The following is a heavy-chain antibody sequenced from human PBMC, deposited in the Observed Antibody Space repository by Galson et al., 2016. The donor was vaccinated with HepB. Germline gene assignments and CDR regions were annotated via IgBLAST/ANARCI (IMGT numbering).Heavy chain of an antibody. CDR2: ISSYSSTT. J-gene: IGHJ4*02. Sequence: SPRLSCASSGFTFSLYSMNCVRQAPGKGLEWVSYISSYSSTTHYADSVKGRFTIARDNAKNSLYLQMNSLRDEDTAVYYCARGERGSYNSGYFDYWGQGNLVTVSS. V-gene: IGHV3-48*02. CDR1: GFTFSLYS. CDR3: ARGERGSYNSGYFDY. D-gene: IGHD1-26*01.